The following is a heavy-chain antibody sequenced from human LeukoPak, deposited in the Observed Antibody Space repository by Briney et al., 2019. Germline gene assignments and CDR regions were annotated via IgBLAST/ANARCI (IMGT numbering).Heavy chain of an antibody. Sequence: SQTLSLTCTVSGGSINSGSYYWNWIRQPAGKGLEWIGHIYTSGSTNYNPSLKSRVTISMGRSKNQFSVKLSSVTATDTAVYYCARSLYGLDASDIWGQGTMVTVSS. J-gene: IGHJ3*02. CDR1: GGSINSGSYY. D-gene: IGHD2-2*02. CDR2: IYTSGST. V-gene: IGHV4-61*09. CDR3: ARSLYGLDASDI.